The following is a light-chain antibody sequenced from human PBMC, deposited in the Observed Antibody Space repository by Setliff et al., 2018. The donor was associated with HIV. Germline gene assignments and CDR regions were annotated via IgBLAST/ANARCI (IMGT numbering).Light chain of an antibody. Sequence: QSALTQPASVSWSPGQSITISCTGTSSDIGRYNLVSWYQQYPGKAPKLMIYQATKRPSGVSNRFSGSKPGNTASLTISVLQAEDEADYYCCSNTGSNTYVFGSGTKVTV. CDR1: SSDIGRYNL. J-gene: IGLJ1*01. CDR2: QAT. V-gene: IGLV2-23*01. CDR3: CSNTGSNTYV.